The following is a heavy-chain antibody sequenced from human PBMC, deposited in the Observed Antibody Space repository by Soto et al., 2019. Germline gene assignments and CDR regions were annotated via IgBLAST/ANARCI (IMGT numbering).Heavy chain of an antibody. CDR1: GYSFTSYW. V-gene: IGHV5-51*01. CDR2: IYPRDSDT. CDR3: ARFGSRKTATAVL. Sequence: EVQLVQSGAEVKKPGESLKISCKTSGYSFTSYWIAWMRQLPGKGLKWVGTIYPRDSDTRYSPSFQGQVTMSADKSITTAYLQWNSLEASDTAMYYCARFGSRKTATAVLWGQGTLVTVSS. D-gene: IGHD2-15*01. J-gene: IGHJ4*02.